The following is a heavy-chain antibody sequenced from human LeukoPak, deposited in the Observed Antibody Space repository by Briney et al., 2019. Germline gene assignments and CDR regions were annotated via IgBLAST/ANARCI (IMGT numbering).Heavy chain of an antibody. CDR3: AKDWGSSSINWFDP. D-gene: IGHD6-13*01. V-gene: IGHV3-23*01. J-gene: IGHJ5*02. CDR1: GFTFSSYA. CDR2: ISGSGGST. Sequence: GGSLRLSCAASGFTFSSYAMSWVRQAPGRGLEWVSAISGSGGSTYYADSVKGRFTISRDNSKNTLYLQMNGLRAEDTAVYYCAKDWGSSSINWFDPWGQGTLVTVSS.